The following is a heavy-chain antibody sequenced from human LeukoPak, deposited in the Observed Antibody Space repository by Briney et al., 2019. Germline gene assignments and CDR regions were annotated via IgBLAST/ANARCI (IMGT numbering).Heavy chain of an antibody. CDR2: INPNSGGT. CDR3: ATLLTEDIVVVPAAMS. CDR1: GYTFTGYY. D-gene: IGHD2-2*01. V-gene: IGHV1-2*02. Sequence: ASVKVSCKASGYTFTGYYMHWVRQAPGQGLEWMGWINPNSGGTNYAQKFQGRVTMTWDTSISTAYMELSRLRSDDTAVYYCATLLTEDIVVVPAAMSWGQGTLVTVSS. J-gene: IGHJ4*02.